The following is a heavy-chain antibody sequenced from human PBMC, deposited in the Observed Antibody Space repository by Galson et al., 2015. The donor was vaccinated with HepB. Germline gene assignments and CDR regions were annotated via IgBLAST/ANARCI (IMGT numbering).Heavy chain of an antibody. CDR1: DFTFSNYA. V-gene: IGHV3-23*01. Sequence: SLRLSCAASDFTFSNYAMSWVRQAPGKGLEWVSGITGSGGNTYYADSVKGRFTISRENSKNTLYLQMNSLRAEDTAVYYCAKRKIVTGTQTFGFDYWGQGTLVTVSS. CDR2: ITGSGGNT. CDR3: AKRKIVTGTQTFGFDY. D-gene: IGHD6-19*01. J-gene: IGHJ4*02.